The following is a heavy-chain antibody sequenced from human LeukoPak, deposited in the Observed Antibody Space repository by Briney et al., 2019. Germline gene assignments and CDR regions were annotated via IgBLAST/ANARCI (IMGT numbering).Heavy chain of an antibody. CDR2: IYYSGST. CDR3: ARVRGAYGSGSYSWGYNWFDP. V-gene: IGHV4-39*07. Sequence: PSETLSLTCTVSGGSISSSSYYWGWIRQPPGKGLEWIGSIYYSGSTYYNPSLKSRVTISVDTSKNQFSLKLSSVTAADTAVYYCARVRGAYGSGSYSWGYNWFDPWGQGTLVTVSS. CDR1: GGSISSSSYY. J-gene: IGHJ5*02. D-gene: IGHD3-10*01.